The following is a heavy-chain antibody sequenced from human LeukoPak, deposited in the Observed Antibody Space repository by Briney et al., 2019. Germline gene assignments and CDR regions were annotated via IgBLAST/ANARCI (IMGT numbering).Heavy chain of an antibody. CDR3: ARGGYSYGSVVDY. D-gene: IGHD5-18*01. CDR2: IIPILGIA. CDR1: GGTFSSYA. V-gene: IGHV1-69*04. J-gene: IGHJ4*02. Sequence: GSSVKVSCKASGGTFSSYAISWVRQAPGQGLEWMGRIIPILGIANYAQKLQGRVTMTTDTSTSTAYMELRSLRSDDTAVYYCARGGYSYGSVVDYWGQGTLVTVSS.